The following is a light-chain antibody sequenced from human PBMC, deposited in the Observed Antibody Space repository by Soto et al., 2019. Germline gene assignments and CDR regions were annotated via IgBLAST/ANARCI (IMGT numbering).Light chain of an antibody. CDR3: QQYNNWPPI. V-gene: IGKV3-15*01. Sequence: EIVMTQSPATLSVSPGERATLSCRASQSVSSNLAWYQQKPGQAPRLLIYGASTRATGIPARFSGSGSGTEFTLTISSLQSEDFEVYYCQQYNNWPPIFGQGTKVDIK. CDR2: GAS. CDR1: QSVSSN. J-gene: IGKJ2*01.